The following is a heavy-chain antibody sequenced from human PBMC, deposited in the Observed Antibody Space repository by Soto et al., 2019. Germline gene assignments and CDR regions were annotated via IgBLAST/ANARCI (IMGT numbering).Heavy chain of an antibody. CDR3: ARPLPGYSSSATNWFDP. D-gene: IGHD6-6*01. Sequence: SETLSLTCTVSGGSISSSSYYWGWIRQPPGKGLEWIGSIYYSGSTYYNPSLKSRVTISVDTSKNQLSLKLSSVTAADTAVYYCARPLPGYSSSATNWFDPWGQGTLVTVSS. J-gene: IGHJ5*02. V-gene: IGHV4-39*01. CDR2: IYYSGST. CDR1: GGSISSSSYY.